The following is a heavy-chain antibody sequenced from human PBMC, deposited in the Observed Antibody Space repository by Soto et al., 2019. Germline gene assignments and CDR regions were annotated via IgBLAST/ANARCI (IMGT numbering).Heavy chain of an antibody. D-gene: IGHD5-12*01. V-gene: IGHV4-30-4*01. J-gene: IGHJ4*02. CDR3: AREGGYSGYEKAGYFDY. Sequence: QVQLQESGPGLVKPSQTLSLTCTVSGGAISSGYYYWSWIRQPPGKGLEWIGYIYYSGSTYNNPFLTSRVTISVDTSKNQFSLKLSSVTAADTAVYYCAREGGYSGYEKAGYFDYWGQGTLVTVSS. CDR1: GGAISSGYYY. CDR2: IYYSGST.